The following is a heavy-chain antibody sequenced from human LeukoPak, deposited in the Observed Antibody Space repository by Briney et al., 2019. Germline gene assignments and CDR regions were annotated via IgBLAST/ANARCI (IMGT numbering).Heavy chain of an antibody. J-gene: IGHJ4*02. D-gene: IGHD3-22*01. CDR3: AKASSGYYYFDY. V-gene: IGHV3-23*01. CDR2: ITGDGGST. Sequence: GGSLRLSCAASGFTFSSYAMNWVRQAPGKGLKWVSAITGDGGSTYYADSVKGRFTISRDNSRNTLYLQMNSLRAEDTAVYYCAKASSGYYYFDYWGQGTLVTVPS. CDR1: GFTFSSYA.